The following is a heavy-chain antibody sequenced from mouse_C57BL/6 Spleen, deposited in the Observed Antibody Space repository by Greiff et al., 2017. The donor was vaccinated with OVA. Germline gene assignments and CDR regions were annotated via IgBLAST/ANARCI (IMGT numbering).Heavy chain of an antibody. Sequence: EVQVVESGPGMVKPSQSLSLTCTVTGYSITSGYDWHWIRHFPGNKLEWMGYISYSGSTNYNPSLKSRISITHDTSKNHFFLKLNSVTTKDTATYYCARDRGYYFDYWGQGTTLTVSS. J-gene: IGHJ2*01. CDR2: ISYSGST. V-gene: IGHV3-1*01. CDR1: GYSITSGYD. CDR3: ARDRGYYFDY.